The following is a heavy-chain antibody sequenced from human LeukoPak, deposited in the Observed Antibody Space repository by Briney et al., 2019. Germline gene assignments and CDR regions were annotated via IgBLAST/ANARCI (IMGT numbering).Heavy chain of an antibody. Sequence: PSETLSLTCTVSGGSISSSSYYWGWIRQPPGKGLEWIGSIYYSGSTYYNPSLKSRVTISVDTSKNQFSLKLSSVTAADTAVYYCASSPYYYDSSGGVYWGQGTLVTVSS. CDR3: ASSPYYYDSSGGVY. D-gene: IGHD3-22*01. J-gene: IGHJ4*02. V-gene: IGHV4-39*07. CDR1: GGSISSSSYY. CDR2: IYYSGST.